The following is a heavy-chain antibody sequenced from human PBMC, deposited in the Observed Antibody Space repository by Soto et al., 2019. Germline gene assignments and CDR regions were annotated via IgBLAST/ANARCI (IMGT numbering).Heavy chain of an antibody. J-gene: IGHJ4*02. Sequence: SCKGSGYTFTSYGIRWVRQAPGQGLEWMGWISAYNGNTNYAQKLQGRVTMTTDTSTSTAYMELRSLRSDDTAVYYCARDPDDYGDYYFDYWGQGTLVTVSS. CDR3: ARDPDDYGDYYFDY. CDR2: ISAYNGNT. D-gene: IGHD4-17*01. V-gene: IGHV1-18*01. CDR1: GYTFTSYG.